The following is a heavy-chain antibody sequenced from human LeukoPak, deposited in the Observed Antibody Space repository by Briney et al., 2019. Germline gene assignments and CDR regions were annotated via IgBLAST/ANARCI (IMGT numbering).Heavy chain of an antibody. Sequence: GGSLRLSCAASGFTFDDYAMHWVRQAPGKGLEWVSLISGDGGSTYYADSVKGRFTISRDNSKNSLYLQMNSLRTEDTALYYCAKDFTTPRYSGTPYYYYGMDVWGQGTTVTVSS. V-gene: IGHV3-43*02. J-gene: IGHJ6*02. D-gene: IGHD1-26*01. CDR2: ISGDGGST. CDR3: AKDFTTPRYSGTPYYYYGMDV. CDR1: GFTFDDYA.